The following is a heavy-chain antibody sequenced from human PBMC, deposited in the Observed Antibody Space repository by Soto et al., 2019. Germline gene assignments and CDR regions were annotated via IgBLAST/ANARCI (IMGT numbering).Heavy chain of an antibody. V-gene: IGHV3-30*03. CDR3: ARSAYGDYADP. D-gene: IGHD4-17*01. Sequence: QVQLVESGGGVVQPGRSLRLSCAASGFTFSSDGMHWVRQAPGTGLEWVAVISHDGSNKYYADSVKGRFTISRDNSKNTLYLKMNSLRAEDTDVYYCARSAYGDYADPWGQGTMVTVSS. CDR2: ISHDGSNK. CDR1: GFTFSSDG. J-gene: IGHJ5*02.